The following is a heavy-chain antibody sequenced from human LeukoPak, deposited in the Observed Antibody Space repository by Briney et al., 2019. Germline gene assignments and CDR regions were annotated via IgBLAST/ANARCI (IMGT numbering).Heavy chain of an antibody. D-gene: IGHD3-3*01. V-gene: IGHV4-34*01. CDR2: INHSGST. CDR3: ARVGYRYYDFWSGYYREGTGAIGY. Sequence: KPSETLSLTCAVYGGSFSGYYWSWIRQPPGKGLEWIGEINHSGSTNYNPSLKSRVTISVDTSKNQFSLKLSSVTAADTAVYYCARVGYRYYDFWSGYYREGTGAIGYWGQGTLATVSS. J-gene: IGHJ4*02. CDR1: GGSFSGYY.